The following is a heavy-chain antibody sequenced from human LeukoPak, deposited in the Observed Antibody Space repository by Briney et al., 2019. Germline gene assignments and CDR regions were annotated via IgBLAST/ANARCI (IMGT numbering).Heavy chain of an antibody. J-gene: IGHJ4*02. CDR1: GFTVSNTY. V-gene: IGHV3-53*01. Sequence: GGSLRLSCAASGFTVSNTYMSWVRQAPGKGLEWVSAIYSAESTYYVDSVKGRFTISRDNAKNTLYLQMNSLRAEDTAVYYCPRLHRRQMTSFDYWGQGTLITVSS. D-gene: IGHD1-1*01. CDR3: PRLHRRQMTSFDY. CDR2: IYSAEST.